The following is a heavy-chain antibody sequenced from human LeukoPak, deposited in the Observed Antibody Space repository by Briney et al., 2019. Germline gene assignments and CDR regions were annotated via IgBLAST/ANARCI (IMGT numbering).Heavy chain of an antibody. Sequence: PGGSLRLSCAASGFSFSSYNMNWVRQAPGKGLEWVSSISGNSDSIYYANSVRGQFTISRDNAKNSLFLQMTSLRAEDTAVYYCASLAVGYSSAFFDYWGQGTLVAVSS. V-gene: IGHV3-21*06. D-gene: IGHD6-25*01. CDR1: GFSFSSYN. J-gene: IGHJ4*02. CDR3: ASLAVGYSSAFFDY. CDR2: ISGNSDSI.